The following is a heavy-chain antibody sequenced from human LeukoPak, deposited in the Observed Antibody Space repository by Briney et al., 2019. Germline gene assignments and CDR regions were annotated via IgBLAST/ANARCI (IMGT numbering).Heavy chain of an antibody. CDR3: ARVLRYFDWLPYNWFDP. CDR1: GGSTSSYY. J-gene: IGHJ5*02. D-gene: IGHD3-9*01. Sequence: PSETLSLTCTVSGGSTSSYYWSWIRQPPGKGLEWIGYIYYSGSTNYNPSLKSRVTISVDTSKNQFSLKLSSVAAADTAVYYCARVLRYFDWLPYNWFDPWGQGTLVTVSS. CDR2: IYYSGST. V-gene: IGHV4-59*01.